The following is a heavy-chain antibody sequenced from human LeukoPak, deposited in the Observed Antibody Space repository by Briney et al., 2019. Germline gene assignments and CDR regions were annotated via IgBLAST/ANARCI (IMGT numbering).Heavy chain of an antibody. CDR3: ARHVGYYYDSSGYYYGGYYFDY. J-gene: IGHJ4*02. CDR1: GGSISSYY. Sequence: KTSETLSLTCTVSGGSISSYYWSWIRQPAGKGLEWIGRIYTSGSTNYNPSLKSRVTISVDTSKNQFSLKLSSVTAADTAVYYCARHVGYYYDSSGYYYGGYYFDYWGQGTLVTVSS. D-gene: IGHD3-22*01. CDR2: IYTSGST. V-gene: IGHV4-4*07.